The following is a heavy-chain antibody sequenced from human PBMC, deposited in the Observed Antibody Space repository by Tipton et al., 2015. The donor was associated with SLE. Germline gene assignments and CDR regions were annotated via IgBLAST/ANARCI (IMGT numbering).Heavy chain of an antibody. Sequence: SLRLSCAASGFTFSSYAMHWVRQAPGKGLEWVAVISYDGSNKYYADSVKGRFTFSRDSSENTLYLQMNSLRAEDTAVYYCARLERYSGYDWHFDHWGQGTLVTVSS. J-gene: IGHJ4*02. V-gene: IGHV3-30*14. D-gene: IGHD5-12*01. CDR2: ISYDGSNK. CDR3: ARLERYSGYDWHFDH. CDR1: GFTFSSYA.